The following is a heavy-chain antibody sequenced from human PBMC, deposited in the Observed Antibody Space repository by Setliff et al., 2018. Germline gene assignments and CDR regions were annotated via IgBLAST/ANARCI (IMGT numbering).Heavy chain of an antibody. CDR3: ARQSGSGSSPYFDF. CDR2: IQKSGST. V-gene: IGHV4-59*08. D-gene: IGHD3-10*01. J-gene: IGHJ4*02. CDR1: GVSISSYY. Sequence: SETLSLTCNVSGVSISSYYWSWIRQPPGKGLESIGYIQKSGSTNYNPSLMSRVTMSVDTSRNQFSLKLTSVTAADTAVYYCARQSGSGSSPYFDFWGQGTLVTVSS.